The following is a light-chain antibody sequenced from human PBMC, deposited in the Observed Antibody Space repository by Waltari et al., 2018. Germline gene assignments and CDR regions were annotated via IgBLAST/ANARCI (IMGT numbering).Light chain of an antibody. CDR3: QQSYSHPWT. V-gene: IGKV1-39*01. J-gene: IGKJ1*01. Sequence: DIQMTQSPSSQSASVGDRLTLTCRASQSISKYLNWYQQKPGKAPKLLISAASRLQSGVPSRFSGSGSGTDFTLTISSLQPEDFATYYCQQSYSHPWTFGQGTKVEVK. CDR2: AAS. CDR1: QSISKY.